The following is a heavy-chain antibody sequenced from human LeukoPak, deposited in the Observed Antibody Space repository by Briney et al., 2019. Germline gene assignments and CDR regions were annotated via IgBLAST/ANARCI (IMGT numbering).Heavy chain of an antibody. J-gene: IGHJ4*02. D-gene: IGHD6-19*01. CDR1: GGSISSYY. CDR2: IYYSGST. Sequence: SETLSLTCTVSGGSISSYYWSWIRQPPGKGLEWIGYIYYSGSTNYNPSLKSRVTISVDTSKNQFSLKLSSVTAADTAVYYCARHSLGYSSGWYFDYWGQGTLVTVSS. CDR3: ARHSLGYSSGWYFDY. V-gene: IGHV4-59*08.